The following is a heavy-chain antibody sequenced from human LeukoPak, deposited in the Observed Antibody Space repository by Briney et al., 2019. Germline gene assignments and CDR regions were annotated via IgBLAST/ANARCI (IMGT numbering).Heavy chain of an antibody. CDR3: ARSIAVADDY. CDR1: GYTFASYY. CDR2: INPSGGST. V-gene: IGHV1-46*01. Sequence: ASVKVSCKASGYTFASYYMHWVRQAPGQGLEWMGIINPSGGSTSYAQKFQGRVTMTRDTSTSTVYMELSSLRSEYTAVFYCARSIAVADDYWGQGTLVTVSS. D-gene: IGHD6-19*01. J-gene: IGHJ4*02.